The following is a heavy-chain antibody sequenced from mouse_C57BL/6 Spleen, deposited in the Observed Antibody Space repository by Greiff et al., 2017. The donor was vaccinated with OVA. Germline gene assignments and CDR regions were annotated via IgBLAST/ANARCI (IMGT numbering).Heavy chain of an antibody. CDR2: IYPGDGDT. CDR3: ARTFYYYGSSPSFDY. J-gene: IGHJ2*01. V-gene: IGHV1-82*01. CDR1: GYAFSSSW. Sequence: QVQLQQSGPELVKPGASVKISCKASGYAFSSSWMNWVKQRPGKGLEWIGRIYPGDGDTTYNGKFKGKATLTADKSSSTAYMQLSSLTSEDSAVYFCARTFYYYGSSPSFDYWGQGTTLTVSS. D-gene: IGHD1-1*01.